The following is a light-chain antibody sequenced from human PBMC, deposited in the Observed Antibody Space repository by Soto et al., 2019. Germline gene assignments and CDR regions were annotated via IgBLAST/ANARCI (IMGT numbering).Light chain of an antibody. V-gene: IGKV3-20*01. J-gene: IGKJ1*01. CDR3: QQYGSSRWT. CDR1: QSVSSSY. Sequence: EIVLTQSPGTLSFSPGERATLSCRASQSVSSSYLAWYQQKPSQAPRLLIYRASSRATGIPDRFSGSGSGTDFTLTISSLEPEDFAVYYCQQYGSSRWTFGQGTKVEIK. CDR2: RAS.